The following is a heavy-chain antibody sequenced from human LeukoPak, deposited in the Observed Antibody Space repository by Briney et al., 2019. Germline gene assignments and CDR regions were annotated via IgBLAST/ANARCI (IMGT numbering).Heavy chain of an antibody. J-gene: IGHJ4*02. V-gene: IGHV3-7*04. D-gene: IGHD5-18*01. Sequence: GGSLRLSCAASGFTLSYYWMSWVRQAPGKGLEWVANIKQDGSEKYYVDSLKGRFTISRDNAKNSLYLQMNSLRPEDTAVYFCGRFGYSCAYDYWGQGTLVTVSS. CDR2: IKQDGSEK. CDR3: GRFGYSCAYDY. CDR1: GFTLSYYW.